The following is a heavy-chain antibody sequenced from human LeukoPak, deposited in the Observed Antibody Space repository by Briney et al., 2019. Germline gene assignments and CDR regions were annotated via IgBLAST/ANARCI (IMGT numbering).Heavy chain of an antibody. D-gene: IGHD5-12*01. J-gene: IGHJ3*02. V-gene: IGHV3-66*01. CDR3: ARDGYVDAFDI. CDR2: IYSGGST. CDR1: GFTVGSNY. Sequence: PGGSLRLSCAASGFTVGSNYMSWVRQAPGKGLEWVSVIYSGGSTYYADYVKGRFTISRDNSKNTLYLQMNSLRAEDTAVYYGARDGYVDAFDIWGQGTMVTVSS.